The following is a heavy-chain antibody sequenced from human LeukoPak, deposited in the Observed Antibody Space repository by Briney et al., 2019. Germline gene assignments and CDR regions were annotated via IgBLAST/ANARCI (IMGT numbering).Heavy chain of an antibody. Sequence: ASVKVSCKASGGTFSSHAISWVRQAPGQGLEWMGGIIPIFGTANYAQKFQGRVTITADESTSTAYMELSSLRSEDTAVYYCARSFSYSGFWSGYYNYGMDVWGQGTTVTVSS. D-gene: IGHD3-3*01. CDR1: GGTFSSHA. J-gene: IGHJ6*02. V-gene: IGHV1-69*13. CDR3: ARSFSYSGFWSGYYNYGMDV. CDR2: IIPIFGTA.